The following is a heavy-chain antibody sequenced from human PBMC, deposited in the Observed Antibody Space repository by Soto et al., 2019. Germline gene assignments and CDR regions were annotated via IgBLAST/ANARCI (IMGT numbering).Heavy chain of an antibody. CDR3: ARAPSGSYYGSYYYDYGMDV. J-gene: IGHJ6*02. D-gene: IGHD1-26*01. V-gene: IGHV1-69*06. Sequence: SVKVSCKASGGTFSSYAISWVRQAPGQGLEWMGGIIPIFGTANYAQKFQGRVTITADKSTSTAYMELSSLRSEDTAVYYCARAPSGSYYGSYYYDYGMDVWGQGTTVTVSS. CDR2: IIPIFGTA. CDR1: GGTFSSYA.